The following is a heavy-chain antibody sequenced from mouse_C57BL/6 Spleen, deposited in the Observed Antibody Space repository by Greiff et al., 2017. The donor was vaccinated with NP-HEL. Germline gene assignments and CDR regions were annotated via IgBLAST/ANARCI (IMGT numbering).Heavy chain of an antibody. D-gene: IGHD1-1*01. CDR3: ARDGSSYRGYYFDY. CDR2: ISSGSSTI. Sequence: EVHLVESGGGLVKPGGSLKLSCAASGFTFSDYGMHWVRQAPEKGLEWVAYISSGSSTIYYADTVKGRFTISRDNAKNTLFLQMTSLRSEDTAMYYCARDGSSYRGYYFDYWGQGTTLTVSS. CDR1: GFTFSDYG. J-gene: IGHJ2*01. V-gene: IGHV5-17*01.